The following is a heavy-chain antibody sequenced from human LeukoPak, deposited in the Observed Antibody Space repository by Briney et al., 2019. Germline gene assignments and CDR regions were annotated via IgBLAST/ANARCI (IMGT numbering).Heavy chain of an antibody. J-gene: IGHJ4*02. D-gene: IGHD3-22*01. Sequence: GGCLSLSCAASGFTFSSYAMSWVRQAPGKGLEWVSAISGSGGSTYYADSVKGRFTISRDNSKNTLYLQINNLRPNNTTVYYCAKSYDSSGYYRSYFDYWGQGTLVTVSS. CDR1: GFTFSSYA. V-gene: IGHV3-23*01. CDR2: ISGSGGST. CDR3: AKSYDSSGYYRSYFDY.